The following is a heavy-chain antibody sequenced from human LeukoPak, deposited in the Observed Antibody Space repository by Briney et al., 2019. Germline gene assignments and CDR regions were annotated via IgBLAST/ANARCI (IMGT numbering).Heavy chain of an antibody. CDR2: IIPIFGTA. D-gene: IGHD3-9*01. Sequence: SVKVSCKASGGTFSSYAISWVRQAPGQGLEWMGRIIPIFGTANYAQKFQGRVTITTDESTSTAYMELSSLRSEDTAVYYCARDLDDYYYYMDVWGKGTTVTVSS. J-gene: IGHJ6*03. CDR1: GGTFSSYA. V-gene: IGHV1-69*05. CDR3: ARDLDDYYYYMDV.